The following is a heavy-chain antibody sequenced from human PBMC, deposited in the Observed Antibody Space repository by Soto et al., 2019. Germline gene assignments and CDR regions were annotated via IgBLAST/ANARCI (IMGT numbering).Heavy chain of an antibody. CDR3: ARGGGSYSRGFDY. D-gene: IGHD1-26*01. CDR2: ITHTGDT. Sequence: QVQLQQWGAGLLKPSETLSLTCAVYGGSFSGYYWSWIPQSPGKGLEWIGEITHTGDTNYNPSLKSRVTISVDTSKNQFSLKVTSVTAADTAVYYCARGGGSYSRGFDYWGQGTLVTVSS. V-gene: IGHV4-34*01. J-gene: IGHJ4*02. CDR1: GGSFSGYY.